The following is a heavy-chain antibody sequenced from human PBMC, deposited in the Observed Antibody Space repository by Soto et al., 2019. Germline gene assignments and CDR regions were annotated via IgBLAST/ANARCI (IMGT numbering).Heavy chain of an antibody. CDR3: ARASRGYNDGKLHYYYYGMDV. V-gene: IGHV1-69*13. CDR1: GGTFSSYG. CDR2: IIPIFETA. J-gene: IGHJ6*02. D-gene: IGHD5-18*01. Sequence: ASVKVSCKTSGGTFSSYGISWVRQAPGQGLEWMGGIIPIFETAKYAQKLQGRVMITADESTSTAYMELSSLRSEDTAVYYCARASRGYNDGKLHYYYYGMDVWGQGTTVTVSS.